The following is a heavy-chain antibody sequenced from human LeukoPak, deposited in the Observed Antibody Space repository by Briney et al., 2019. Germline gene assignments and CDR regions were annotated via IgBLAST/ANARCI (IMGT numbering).Heavy chain of an antibody. CDR2: IWYDGSNK. CDR3: ARSGGYSGYDFQYYFDY. V-gene: IGHV3-33*01. D-gene: IGHD5-12*01. J-gene: IGHJ4*02. Sequence: GRSLRLSCAASGFTFSSYGMHWVRQAPGKGLEWVAVIWYDGSNKYYAYSVKGRFTISRDNSKNTLYLQMNSLRAEDTAVYYCARSGGYSGYDFQYYFDYWGQGTLVTVSS. CDR1: GFTFSSYG.